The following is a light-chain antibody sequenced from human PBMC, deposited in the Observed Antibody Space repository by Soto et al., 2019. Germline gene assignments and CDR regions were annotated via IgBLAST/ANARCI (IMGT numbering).Light chain of an antibody. CDR2: GTS. V-gene: IGKV1-39*01. J-gene: IGKJ4*01. Sequence: DVQMTQSPSSLSASVGDRFVITCRASQTISTYLNWYRQKPGKAPELLIYGTSNLESGVPSRFSGSGSGTEFTLTISSLRPDDFATYFCQQSSITPLTFGGGTKVEIK. CDR3: QQSSITPLT. CDR1: QTISTY.